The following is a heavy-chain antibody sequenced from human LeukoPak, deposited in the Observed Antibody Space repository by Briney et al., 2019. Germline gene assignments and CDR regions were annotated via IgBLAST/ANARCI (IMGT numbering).Heavy chain of an antibody. V-gene: IGHV4-34*01. CDR1: GGSFGGYY. D-gene: IGHD4-23*01. J-gene: IGHJ4*02. CDR3: ARGPVDDY. CDR2: INHSGST. Sequence: SETLSLTCAVYGGSFGGYYWSWIRQPPGKGLEWIGEINHSGSTNYNPSLKSRVTISVDTSKNQFSLKLSSVTAADTAVYYCARGPVDDYWGQGTLVTVSS.